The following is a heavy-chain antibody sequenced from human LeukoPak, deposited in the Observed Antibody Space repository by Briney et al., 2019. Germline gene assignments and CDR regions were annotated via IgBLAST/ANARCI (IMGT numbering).Heavy chain of an antibody. J-gene: IGHJ4*02. D-gene: IGHD3-22*01. CDR1: GFTFRNYE. CDR2: ISASDGTI. V-gene: IGHV3-48*03. Sequence: PGGSLRLSCAASGFTFRNYEMDWVRQAPGKGPEWVAHISASDGTIDYADSLKGRFTISRDNAKNSLYLQMNSLRAEDTAVYYCARSDYYDNSGYYYFDYWGQGTLVTVSS. CDR3: ARSDYYDNSGYYYFDY.